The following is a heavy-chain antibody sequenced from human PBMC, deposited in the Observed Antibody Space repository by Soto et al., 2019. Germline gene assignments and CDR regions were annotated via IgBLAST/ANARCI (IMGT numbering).Heavy chain of an antibody. Sequence: QVQLVQSGAEVKKPGSSVKVSCKASGGTFSSYAISWVRQAPGQGLEWMGGVIPIFGTANYGQKFQGRVTITADESTSKAYMELSSLRSEDTAVYYCARDSRSGWDASVDYYYGMDVWGQGTTVTVSS. V-gene: IGHV1-69*01. CDR2: VIPIFGTA. J-gene: IGHJ6*02. D-gene: IGHD6-19*01. CDR1: GGTFSSYA. CDR3: ARDSRSGWDASVDYYYGMDV.